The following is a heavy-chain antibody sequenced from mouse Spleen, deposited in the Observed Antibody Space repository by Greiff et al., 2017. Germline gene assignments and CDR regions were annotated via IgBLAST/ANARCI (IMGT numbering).Heavy chain of an antibody. J-gene: IGHJ2*01. CDR3: ARGEGYDYDFDY. D-gene: IGHD2-4*01. CDR1: GYTFTSYY. V-gene: IGHV1S56*01. Sequence: LVESGPELVKPGASVKMSCKASGYTFTSYYIHWVKQRPGQGLEWIGWIYPGDGSTKYNEKFKGKTTLTADKSSSTAYMLLSSLTSEDSAIYFCARGEGYDYDFDYWGQGTTLTVSS. CDR2: IYPGDGST.